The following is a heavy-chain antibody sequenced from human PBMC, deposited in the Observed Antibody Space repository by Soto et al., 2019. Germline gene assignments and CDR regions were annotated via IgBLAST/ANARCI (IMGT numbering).Heavy chain of an antibody. J-gene: IGHJ6*02. V-gene: IGHV1-69*06. Sequence: SVKVSCKASGGTFSSYAISWVRQAPGQGLEWMGGIIPIFGTANYAQKFQGRVTITADKSTSSAYMELSSLRSEDKAVYYCARSARSITMILVVSTYYYYGMDVWGQGTTLTVSS. D-gene: IGHD3-22*01. CDR3: ARSARSITMILVVSTYYYYGMDV. CDR2: IIPIFGTA. CDR1: GGTFSSYA.